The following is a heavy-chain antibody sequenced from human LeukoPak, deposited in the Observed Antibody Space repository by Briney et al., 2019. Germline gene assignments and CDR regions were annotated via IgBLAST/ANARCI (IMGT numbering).Heavy chain of an antibody. Sequence: GGSLRLSCVGSGFFLTSYATSWVRLTPGKGLQWVAGMYADGSVTLYEDAVKGRFTISRDTSKNTLYLQMNSLRDDDTALYYCVKDMTYGDGKWEFDLWGQGTPVTVSS. CDR3: VKDMTYGDGKWEFDL. J-gene: IGHJ5*02. CDR2: MYADGSVT. D-gene: IGHD2-21*02. CDR1: GFFLTSYA. V-gene: IGHV3-23*03.